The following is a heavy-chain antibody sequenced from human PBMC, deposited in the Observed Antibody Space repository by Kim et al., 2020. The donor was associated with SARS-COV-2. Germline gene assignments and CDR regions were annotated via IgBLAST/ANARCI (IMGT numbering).Heavy chain of an antibody. D-gene: IGHD3-10*01. CDR3: ARDLGVLLWFGELSGPPDY. Sequence: GRFTISKDNAKNSLYLQMNSLGAEDTAVYYCARDLGVLLWFGELSGPPDYWGQGTLVTVSS. V-gene: IGHV3-11*06. J-gene: IGHJ4*02.